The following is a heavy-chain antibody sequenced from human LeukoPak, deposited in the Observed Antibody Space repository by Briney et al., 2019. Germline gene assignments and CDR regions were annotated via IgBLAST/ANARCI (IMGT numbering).Heavy chain of an antibody. CDR1: GGSISSSSYY. CDR2: IYYSGST. Sequence: SETLSLTCTVSGGSISSSSYYWGWIRQPPGKGLEWIGSIYYSGSTYYNPSLKSRVTISVDTSKNQFSLKLSSVTAADTAVYYCAREGGSPQLEDDAFDIWGQGTMVTVSS. D-gene: IGHD6-13*01. V-gene: IGHV4-39*07. CDR3: AREGGSPQLEDDAFDI. J-gene: IGHJ3*02.